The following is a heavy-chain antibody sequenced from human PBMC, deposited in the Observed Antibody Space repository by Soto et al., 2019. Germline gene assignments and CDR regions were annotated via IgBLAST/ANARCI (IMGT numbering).Heavy chain of an antibody. CDR3: ARGAIFGVVLRNWFDP. Sequence: SETLSLTCAVYGGSFSGYYWSWIRQPPGKGLEWIGEINQSGSTNYNPSLKSRVTISVDTSKNQFSLKLSSVTAADTAVYYCARGAIFGVVLRNWFDPWGQGTLVTVSS. CDR1: GGSFSGYY. J-gene: IGHJ5*02. V-gene: IGHV4-34*01. D-gene: IGHD3-3*01. CDR2: INQSGST.